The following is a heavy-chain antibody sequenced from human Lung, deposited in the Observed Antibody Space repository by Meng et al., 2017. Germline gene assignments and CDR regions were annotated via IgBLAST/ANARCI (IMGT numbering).Heavy chain of an antibody. V-gene: IGHV3-21*02. J-gene: IGHJ4*02. CDR2: ISSSSSYI. CDR3: ARLPLLWFGESHDFDY. CDR1: GFTFSSYS. D-gene: IGHD3-10*01. Sequence: EVQLVESGGGLVKPGGSLRLSCAASGFTFSSYSMTWVRQAPGKGLEWVSSISSSSSYIYYADSAKGRFTISRDNAKNSLYLQMNSLRAEDTAVYYCARLPLLWFGESHDFDYWGQGTLVTVSS.